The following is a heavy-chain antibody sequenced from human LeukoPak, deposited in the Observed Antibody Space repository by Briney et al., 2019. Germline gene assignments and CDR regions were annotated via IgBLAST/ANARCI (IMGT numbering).Heavy chain of an antibody. J-gene: IGHJ4*02. D-gene: IGHD3-9*01. CDR3: AKDGGAYYDILTGYYKG. CDR1: GFTFSSYA. V-gene: IGHV3-64*01. Sequence: GGSLRLSCAASGFTFSSYAMHWVRQAPGKGLEYVSAISSNGGSTYYANSVKGRFTISRDNSKNTLYVQMNSLRAEDTAVYYCAKDGGAYYDILTGYYKGWGQGTLVTVSS. CDR2: ISSNGGST.